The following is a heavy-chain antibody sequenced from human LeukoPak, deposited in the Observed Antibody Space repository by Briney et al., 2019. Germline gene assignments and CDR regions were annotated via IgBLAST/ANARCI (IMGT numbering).Heavy chain of an antibody. J-gene: IGHJ5*02. CDR3: ARDLRLYSSGHHIPGWFDP. CDR1: GFTFSSYG. D-gene: IGHD6-19*01. CDR2: IWYDGSNK. V-gene: IGHV3-33*01. Sequence: GRSLRLSCAASGFTFSSYGMHWVRPAPGKGLEWVAVIWYDGSNKYYADSVKGRFTISRDNSKNTLYLQMNSLRAEDTAVYYCARDLRLYSSGHHIPGWFDPWGQGTLVTVSS.